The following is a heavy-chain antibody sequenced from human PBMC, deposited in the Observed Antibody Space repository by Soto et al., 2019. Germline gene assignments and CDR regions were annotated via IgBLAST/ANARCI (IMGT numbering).Heavy chain of an antibody. CDR2: IDPSDSDT. J-gene: IGHJ6*02. Sequence: GESLKISCKGSGYSFTGYWIGWVRQMPGKGLEWMGRIDPSDSDTNYSPSFQGHVTISADKSISTAYLQWSSLKASDTAMYYCARHVAARQYYYYGMDVWGQGTTVTVSS. D-gene: IGHD6-6*01. V-gene: IGHV5-10-1*01. CDR3: ARHVAARQYYYYGMDV. CDR1: GYSFTGYW.